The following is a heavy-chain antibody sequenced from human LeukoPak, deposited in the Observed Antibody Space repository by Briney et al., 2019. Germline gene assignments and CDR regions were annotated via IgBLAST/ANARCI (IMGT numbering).Heavy chain of an antibody. CDR3: AKLPDYSTWGGRFDS. CDR1: GFTFRMYA. Sequence: GGSLRLSCAASGFTFRMYAMSWVRQAPGKGLEWVSSISGTGGNTYYADSVKGRFTISRDNSKNTLHLQMNSLRVEDTAVYYCAKLPDYSTWGGRFDSWGQGTLVTVSS. V-gene: IGHV3-23*01. CDR2: ISGTGGNT. D-gene: IGHD6-13*01. J-gene: IGHJ5*01.